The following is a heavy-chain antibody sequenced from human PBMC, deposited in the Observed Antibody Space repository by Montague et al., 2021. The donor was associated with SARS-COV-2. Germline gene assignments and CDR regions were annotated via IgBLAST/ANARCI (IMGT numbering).Heavy chain of an antibody. CDR2: IYYSGST. CDR1: GGSISSYY. D-gene: IGHD6-19*01. J-gene: IGHJ3*02. V-gene: IGHV4-59*01. CDR3: ARGSGWMGNAFDI. Sequence: SETLSLTCTVSGGSISSYYWNWIRQPPGKGLEWIGYIYYSGSTNYNHSLKSRVTISVDTSKNQFSLKLSSVTAADTAVYYCARGSGWMGNAFDIWGQGTMVTVSS.